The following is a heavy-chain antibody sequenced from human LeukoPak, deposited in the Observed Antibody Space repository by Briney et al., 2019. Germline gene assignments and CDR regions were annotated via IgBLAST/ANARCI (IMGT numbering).Heavy chain of an antibody. D-gene: IGHD6-13*01. CDR2: ISSSSSTI. V-gene: IGHV3-48*01. J-gene: IGHJ4*02. CDR3: ARDQAGYSSSWYSVDY. CDR1: GFTFSSYS. Sequence: GGSLRLSCAASGFTFSSYSMNWVRQAPGKGLEWVSYISSSSSTIYYADSVKGRFTISRDNAKNSLYLQMNSLRAEDTAVYYCARDQAGYSSSWYSVDYWGQGTLVTVSS.